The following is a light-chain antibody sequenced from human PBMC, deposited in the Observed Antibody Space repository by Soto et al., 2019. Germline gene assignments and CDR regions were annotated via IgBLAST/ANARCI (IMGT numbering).Light chain of an antibody. CDR1: QDIRNT. CDR3: LQYYNFSWT. V-gene: IGKV1-6*01. CDR2: AAS. J-gene: IGKJ1*01. Sequence: AIQMTQSPSSLSASVGDRVAISCRAGQDIRNTLAWYQQKPGEAPKLLIFAASNLQSGVPSRFSGSGSVTDFTLAITGLQPEDFATYYCLQYYNFSWTFGQGTKVDIK.